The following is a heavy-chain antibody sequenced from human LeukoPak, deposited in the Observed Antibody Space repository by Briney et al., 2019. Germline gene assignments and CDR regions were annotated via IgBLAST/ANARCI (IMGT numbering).Heavy chain of an antibody. CDR3: ARSDDLDY. CDR2: FYYGANT. D-gene: IGHD1-1*01. CDR1: GASISTSSFS. Sequence: SETLSLTCAVSGASISTSSFSWGWIRQPPGKGLQWIGSFYYGANTYYTPSLKSRVTISVDASKNQFSLNLRSVTVADTAVYYCARSDDLDYWGQGTLVTVSS. V-gene: IGHV4-39*01. J-gene: IGHJ4*02.